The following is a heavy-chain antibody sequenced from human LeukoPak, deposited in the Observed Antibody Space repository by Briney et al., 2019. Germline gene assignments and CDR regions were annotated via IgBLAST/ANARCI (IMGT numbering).Heavy chain of an antibody. V-gene: IGHV4-59*01. Sequence: SETLSLTCTVSADSISNYYWTWLRQPPGQGLEWIGYIYNSGSTNYNTSLTSRGTISMDTSKNQFSLKLSSVTAADTAVYYCAAEFSNEQWLDWDYWGQGTLVTVSS. J-gene: IGHJ4*02. CDR3: AAEFSNEQWLDWDY. CDR1: ADSISNYY. D-gene: IGHD6-19*01. CDR2: IYNSGST.